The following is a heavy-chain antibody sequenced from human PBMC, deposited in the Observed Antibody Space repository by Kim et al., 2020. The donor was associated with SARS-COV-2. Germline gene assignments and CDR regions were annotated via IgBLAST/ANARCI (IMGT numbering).Heavy chain of an antibody. CDR3: ARQYYYDSSGYYYPHYYYCGMDV. D-gene: IGHD3-22*01. Sequence: GGSLRLSCAASGFTFSSYAMHWVRQAPGKGLEWVAVISYDGSNKYYADSVKGRFTISRDNSKNTLYLQMNSLRAEDTAVYYCARQYYYDSSGYYYPHYYYCGMDVWGQGTTVTVSS. J-gene: IGHJ6*02. CDR2: ISYDGSNK. V-gene: IGHV3-30*04. CDR1: GFTFSSYA.